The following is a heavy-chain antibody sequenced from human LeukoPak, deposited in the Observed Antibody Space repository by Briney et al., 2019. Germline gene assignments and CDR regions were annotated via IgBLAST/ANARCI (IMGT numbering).Heavy chain of an antibody. Sequence: GGSLRLSCAASGFTFSSYGMHWVRQAPGKGLEWVAVISYDGSNKYYADSVKGRFTISRDNAKNSLYLQMNSLRAEDTAVYYCARGGRITMVRGVIRYMDVWGKGTTVTVSS. CDR2: ISYDGSNK. CDR1: GFTFSSYG. V-gene: IGHV3-33*05. CDR3: ARGGRITMVRGVIRYMDV. J-gene: IGHJ6*03. D-gene: IGHD3-10*01.